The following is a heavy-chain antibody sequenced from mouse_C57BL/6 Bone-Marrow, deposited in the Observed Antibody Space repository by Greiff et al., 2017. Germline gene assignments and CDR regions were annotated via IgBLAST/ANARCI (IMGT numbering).Heavy chain of an antibody. CDR3: SSFDGNYFDF. CDR1: GFNIKDDY. J-gene: IGHJ2*01. D-gene: IGHD2-3*01. Sequence: VQLQQSGAELVRPGASVKLSCTASGFNIKDDYIHWVKQRPEQGLEWIGLIDPEIGDTEYASKFQGKATITSDTSSNTAYLQLSSLTSKDTAVYYCSSFDGNYFDFWGQGTPLTVAS. CDR2: IDPEIGDT. V-gene: IGHV14-4*01.